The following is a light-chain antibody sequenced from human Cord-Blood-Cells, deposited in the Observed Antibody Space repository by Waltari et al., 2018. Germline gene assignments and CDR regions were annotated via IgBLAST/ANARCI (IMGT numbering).Light chain of an antibody. J-gene: IGKJ2*01. CDR3: HQSSSLPQT. CDR1: QSIGSS. V-gene: IGKV6D-21*02. Sequence: EIVLTQSPYFQFVPPKDKVTITCRASQSIGSSLQWYHQKPDQSPNLLIKYASQSISGVPSRFSGSGSETDFTLTINSLEAEDAAAYYCHQSSSLPQTFGQGTKLEIK. CDR2: YAS.